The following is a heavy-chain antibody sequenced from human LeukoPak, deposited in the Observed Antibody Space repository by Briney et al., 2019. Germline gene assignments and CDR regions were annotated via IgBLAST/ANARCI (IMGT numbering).Heavy chain of an antibody. CDR1: GFTFSSYG. Sequence: GGSLRLSCAASGFTFSSYGMHWVRQAPGKGLEWVAFIRYDGSQKYYADSVKGRFTISRDNSKNTLYVQVNSLRAEDTAVYYCARELNYGDYDYWGQGTLVTVSS. CDR3: ARELNYGDYDY. D-gene: IGHD4-17*01. J-gene: IGHJ4*02. V-gene: IGHV3-30*02. CDR2: IRYDGSQK.